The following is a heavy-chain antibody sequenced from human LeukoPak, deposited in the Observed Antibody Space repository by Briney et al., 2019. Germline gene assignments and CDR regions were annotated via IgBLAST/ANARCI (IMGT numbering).Heavy chain of an antibody. J-gene: IGHJ3*02. V-gene: IGHV3-30*04. CDR1: GFTFSSYA. CDR2: ISYDGSNK. CDR3: AKSWNYYDSSGDDALDI. D-gene: IGHD3-22*01. Sequence: GGSLRLSCAASGFTFSSYAMHWVRQAPGKGLEWVAVISYDGSNKYYADSVKGRFSISRDNSKNTLYLQMNSLRVEDTAVYYCAKSWNYYDSSGDDALDIWGQGTMVTVSS.